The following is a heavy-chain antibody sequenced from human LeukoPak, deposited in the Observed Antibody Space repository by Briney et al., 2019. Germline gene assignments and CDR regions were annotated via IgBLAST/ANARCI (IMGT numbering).Heavy chain of an antibody. CDR2: IRGDGSMT. J-gene: IGHJ4*02. Sequence: GGSLGLSCAASEFTFSAYWMHWVRQAPGKGLVWVSRIRGDGSMTNHADSVKGRFTISRDNAKNTLYLQMNSLRLEDTAVYYCARENLAAAADYWGQGTVVTVSS. V-gene: IGHV3-74*01. CDR3: ARENLAAAADY. D-gene: IGHD6-25*01. CDR1: EFTFSAYW.